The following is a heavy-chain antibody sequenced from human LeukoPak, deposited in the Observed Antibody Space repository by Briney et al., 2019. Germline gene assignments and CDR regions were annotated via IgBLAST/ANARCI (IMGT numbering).Heavy chain of an antibody. CDR2: ISSSSSYI. D-gene: IGHD3-10*01. CDR1: GFTFSSYS. Sequence: GGSLRLSCAASGFTFSSYSMNWVRQAPGKGLEWVSSISSSSSYIYYADSVKGRFTISRDNAKNSLYLQMNSLRAEDTAVYYCAKDEYRVRGVIITSPFDYWGQGTLVTVSS. V-gene: IGHV3-21*01. CDR3: AKDEYRVRGVIITSPFDY. J-gene: IGHJ4*02.